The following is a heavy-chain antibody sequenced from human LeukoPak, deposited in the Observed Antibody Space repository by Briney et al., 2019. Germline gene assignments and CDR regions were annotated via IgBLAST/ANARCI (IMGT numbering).Heavy chain of an antibody. CDR3: ARDSRVTTFLSNYYYYGMDV. CDR1: GGSISSGGYY. CDR2: ICYSGST. V-gene: IGHV4-31*03. Sequence: SETLSLTCTVSGGSISSGGYYWSWIRQHPGKGLEWIVYICYSGSTYYNPSLKSRVTISVDTSKNQFSLKLSSVTAADTAVYYCARDSRVTTFLSNYYYYGMDVWGQGTTVTVSS. J-gene: IGHJ6*02. D-gene: IGHD4-17*01.